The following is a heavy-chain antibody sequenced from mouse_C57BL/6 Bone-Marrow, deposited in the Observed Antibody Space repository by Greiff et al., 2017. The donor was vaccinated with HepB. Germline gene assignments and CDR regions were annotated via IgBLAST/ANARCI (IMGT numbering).Heavy chain of an antibody. CDR1: GYTFTDYY. CDR2: INPNNGGT. V-gene: IGHV1-26*01. D-gene: IGHD1-1*01. Sequence: VQLKQSGPELVKPGASVKISCKASGYTFTDYYMNWVKQSHGKSLEWIGDINPNNGGTSYNQKFKGKATLTVDKSTSTAYMELRILTSEDSAVYYCARGAYGSSPHWYFDVWGTGTTVTVSS. J-gene: IGHJ1*03. CDR3: ARGAYGSSPHWYFDV.